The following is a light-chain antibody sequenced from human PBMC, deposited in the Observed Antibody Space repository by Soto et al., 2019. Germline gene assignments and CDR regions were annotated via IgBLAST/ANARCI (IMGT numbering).Light chain of an antibody. Sequence: EIVLTQSPATLSLSPGERATLSCRASQSVTNYLAWYQQKAGQAPRLLIYETIHRATGIPARFSGSGSGTDFTLTISSLEPEDFAVYYCQHRSHWLITFGGGTKVEIK. J-gene: IGKJ4*01. CDR1: QSVTNY. CDR3: QHRSHWLIT. CDR2: ETI. V-gene: IGKV3-11*01.